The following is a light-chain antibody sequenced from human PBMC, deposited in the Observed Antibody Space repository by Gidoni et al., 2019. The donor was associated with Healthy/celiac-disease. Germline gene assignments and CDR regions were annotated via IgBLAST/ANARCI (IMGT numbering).Light chain of an antibody. Sequence: DIHMTQSPCSLSASVGDRVTITCRASQSISSYLNWYQQKPGKAPKLLIYAASSVQRGVPSRFSGSGSGTDFTLTISRLQPEDFATYYWQQSYSTRWTFGQGTKVEIK. CDR1: QSISSY. J-gene: IGKJ1*01. V-gene: IGKV1-39*01. CDR2: AAS. CDR3: QQSYSTRWT.